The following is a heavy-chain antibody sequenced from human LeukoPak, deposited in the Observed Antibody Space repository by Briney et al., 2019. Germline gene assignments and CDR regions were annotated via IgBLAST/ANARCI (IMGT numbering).Heavy chain of an antibody. V-gene: IGHV3-64*01. J-gene: IGHJ4*02. CDR3: ARELRSAAGTIDY. D-gene: IGHD6-13*01. Sequence: GGSLRLSCAASGFTFSSYAMHWVRQAPGKGLEYVSAISSNGGSTYYANSVKGRFTVSRDNSKNTLSLQMNSLRAEDTAVYYCARELRSAAGTIDYWGQGTLVTVSS. CDR2: ISSNGGST. CDR1: GFTFSSYA.